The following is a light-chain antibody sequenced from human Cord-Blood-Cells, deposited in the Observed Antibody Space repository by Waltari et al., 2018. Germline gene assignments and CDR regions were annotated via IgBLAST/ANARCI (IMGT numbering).Light chain of an antibody. J-gene: IGKJ3*01. V-gene: IGKV1-5*01. CDR2: DAS. CDR1: QSISSW. CDR3: QQYNSYSGT. Sequence: DIQMTQSPSTLSASVGDSVTITCRASQSISSWLAWYQQKPGKAPKLLIYDASSLESGVPSRFSGSGSGTEFTLTISSLQPDDFATYYCQQYNSYSGTFGPGTKVDIK.